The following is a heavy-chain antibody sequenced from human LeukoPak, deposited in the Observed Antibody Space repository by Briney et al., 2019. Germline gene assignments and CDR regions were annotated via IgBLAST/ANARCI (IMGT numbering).Heavy chain of an antibody. CDR2: IKEDGSEK. V-gene: IGHV3-7*01. Sequence: GGSLRLSCAASGFSFSTYWMSWVRQAPGKGLEWVANIKEDGSEKDYVDSVKGRFTISRDNAKNSLYLQMNSLRGEDTAVYYCAREAQTKWELLDHWGLGTLVTVSS. J-gene: IGHJ4*02. CDR3: AREAQTKWELLDH. D-gene: IGHD1-26*01. CDR1: GFSFSTYW.